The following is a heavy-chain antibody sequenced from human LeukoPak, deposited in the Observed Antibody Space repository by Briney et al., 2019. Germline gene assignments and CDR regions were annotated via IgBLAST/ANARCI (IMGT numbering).Heavy chain of an antibody. J-gene: IGHJ4*02. Sequence: PGGSLRLSCAASGFTFDDYAMHWVREAPGKGLEGVSLISWDAGSTYYADSVKGRFTISRDNREKYLYLQMNSLRAEDTALYYCAKAGFGELLYTHFDYWGQGTLVTVSS. D-gene: IGHD3-10*01. CDR3: AKAGFGELLYTHFDY. CDR2: ISWDAGST. V-gene: IGHV3-43D*03. CDR1: GFTFDDYA.